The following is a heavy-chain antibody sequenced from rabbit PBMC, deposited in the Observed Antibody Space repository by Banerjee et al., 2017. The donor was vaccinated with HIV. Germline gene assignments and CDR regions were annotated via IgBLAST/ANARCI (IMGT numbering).Heavy chain of an antibody. D-gene: IGHD4-1*01. J-gene: IGHJ3*01. Sequence: QEQLKESGGGLVQPGGSLTLSCKTSGFDFSSYAMGWVRQAPGKGLEWIGCINTGSGSAYYASWVISRFTITISKTSSTTVTLQMTSLTAADTATYFCVKDYSGWGADLWGQGTLVTVS. CDR2: INTGSGSA. CDR1: GFDFSSYA. CDR3: VKDYSGWGADL. V-gene: IGHV1S47*01.